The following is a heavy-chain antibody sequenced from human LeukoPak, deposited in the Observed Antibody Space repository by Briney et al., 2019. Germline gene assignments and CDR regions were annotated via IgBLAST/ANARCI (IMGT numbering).Heavy chain of an antibody. J-gene: IGHJ4*02. CDR2: INHSGST. Sequence: PSETLSLTCAVYGGSFSGYYWSWIRQPPGKGLEWIGEINHSGSTNYNPSLKSRVTISVDTSKNQFSLKLSSVTAADTAVYYCARGRRFWLGELFHDYWGQGTLVTVSS. D-gene: IGHD3-10*01. CDR1: GGSFSGYY. V-gene: IGHV4-34*01. CDR3: ARGRRFWLGELFHDY.